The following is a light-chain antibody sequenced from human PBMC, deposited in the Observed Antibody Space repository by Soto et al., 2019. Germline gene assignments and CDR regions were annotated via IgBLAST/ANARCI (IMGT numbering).Light chain of an antibody. CDR1: QSVSSNY. Sequence: EIVMTQSPGTLSLSPGETATLSCRASQSVSSNYVAWFHQKPGQAPRLLIYGASSRATGVPDRFSASGSGTDFTLTISRLEPEDFAVYYCQQYGTSPSFGQGTRLEIK. CDR3: QQYGTSPS. V-gene: IGKV3-20*01. CDR2: GAS. J-gene: IGKJ5*01.